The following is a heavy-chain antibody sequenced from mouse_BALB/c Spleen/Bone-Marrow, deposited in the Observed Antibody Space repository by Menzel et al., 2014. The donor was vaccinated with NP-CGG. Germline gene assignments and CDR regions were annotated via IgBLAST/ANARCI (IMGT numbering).Heavy chain of an antibody. CDR1: GYSITSDYA. J-gene: IGHJ2*01. D-gene: IGHD1-1*01. V-gene: IGHV3-2*02. CDR3: ARSVVATRYFDY. Sequence: EVKLQESGPGLVKPSQSLSLTCTVTGYSITSDYAWNWIRPFPGNKLEWMGYITYSVSTSYNPSLKSRISITRDTSKNQFFLQLNSVTTEDTATYYCARSVVATRYFDYWGQGTTLTVSS. CDR2: ITYSVST.